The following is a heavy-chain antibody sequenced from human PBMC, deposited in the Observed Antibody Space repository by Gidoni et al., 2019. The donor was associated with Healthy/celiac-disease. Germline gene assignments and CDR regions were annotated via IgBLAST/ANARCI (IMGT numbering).Heavy chain of an antibody. Sequence: EVQLVESGGGLIQPGGSLRLSCAASGFTVSSNYMSWVRQAPGKGLEWVSVIYSGGSTYYADSVQGRFTISRDNSKNTLYLQMNSLRAEDTAVYYCARESRLDPFYYGMDVWGQGTTVTVSS. CDR2: IYSGGST. J-gene: IGHJ6*02. V-gene: IGHV3-53*01. CDR1: GFTVSSNY. CDR3: ARESRLDPFYYGMDV. D-gene: IGHD3-3*01.